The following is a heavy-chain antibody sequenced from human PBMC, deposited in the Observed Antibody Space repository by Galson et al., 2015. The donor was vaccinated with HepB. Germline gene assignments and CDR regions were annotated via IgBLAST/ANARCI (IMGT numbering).Heavy chain of an antibody. Sequence: SVKVSCKGSGFTFIGYRIHWVRQAPGQGLEWLGRINLNGGATTYAQKFQGRVTLTRTTSSKTAYMELTSLKPDDSAVYYCARDLRPTNFGVFTLDYWGQGSLVTVSS. D-gene: IGHD3-3*01. CDR2: INLNGGAT. CDR3: ARDLRPTNFGVFTLDY. V-gene: IGHV1-2*06. CDR1: GFTFIGYR. J-gene: IGHJ4*02.